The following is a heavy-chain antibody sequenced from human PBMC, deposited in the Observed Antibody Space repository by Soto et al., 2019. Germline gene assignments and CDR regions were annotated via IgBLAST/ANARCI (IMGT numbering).Heavy chain of an antibody. D-gene: IGHD6-19*01. CDR2: IYYSGST. J-gene: IGHJ4*02. Sequence: SETLSLTCTVSGGSISSYYWSGIRQPPGKGLEWIGYIYYSGSTNYNPSLKSRVTISVDTSKNQFSLKLSSVTAADTAVYYCARLEQWLVHYWGQGTLVTVSS. CDR3: ARLEQWLVHY. V-gene: IGHV4-59*08. CDR1: GGSISSYY.